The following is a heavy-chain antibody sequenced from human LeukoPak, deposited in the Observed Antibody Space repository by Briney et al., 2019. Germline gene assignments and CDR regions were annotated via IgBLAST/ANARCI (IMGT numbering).Heavy chain of an antibody. V-gene: IGHV3-23*01. D-gene: IGHD2-15*01. CDR2: ISNTGGST. CDR1: GFTFSNYA. Sequence: GGSLRLSCAASGFTFSNYAMSWFRQAPGKGLEWVSAISNTGGSTYYADSVKGRFTISRDKSKNTLSLQMNSLRAEDTAVYYCAQQVGYCSSGSCYFTYWGQGTLVTVSS. J-gene: IGHJ1*01. CDR3: AQQVGYCSSGSCYFTY.